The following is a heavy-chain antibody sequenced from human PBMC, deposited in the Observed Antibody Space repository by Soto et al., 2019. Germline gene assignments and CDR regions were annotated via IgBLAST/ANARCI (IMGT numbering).Heavy chain of an antibody. D-gene: IGHD2-15*01. CDR2: ISYDGSNK. CDR1: GFTFSSYG. CDR3: AKDQGSLAFDI. V-gene: IGHV3-30*18. Sequence: QVQLVESGGGVVQPGRSLRLSCAASGFTFSSYGMHWVRQAPGKGLEWVAVISYDGSNKYYADSVKGRFTISRDNSKNTLDLQMNSLRAEDTAVYYCAKDQGSLAFDIWGQGTMVTVSS. J-gene: IGHJ3*02.